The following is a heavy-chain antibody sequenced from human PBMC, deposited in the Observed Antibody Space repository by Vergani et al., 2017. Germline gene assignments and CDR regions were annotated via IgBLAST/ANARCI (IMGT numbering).Heavy chain of an antibody. CDR1: GCTFSSYA. D-gene: IGHD6-13*01. CDR3: AFRRAAAGTVWLDP. V-gene: IGHV1-69*04. CDR2: IIPILGIA. Sequence: QVQLVQSGAEVKKPGASVKVSCKASGCTFSSYAISWVRQAPGQGLEWMGRIIPILGIANYAQKFQGRVTITADKSTSTAYVELSSLRSEATAVYYCAFRRAAAGTVWLDPGGEGTLVTVSS. J-gene: IGHJ5*02.